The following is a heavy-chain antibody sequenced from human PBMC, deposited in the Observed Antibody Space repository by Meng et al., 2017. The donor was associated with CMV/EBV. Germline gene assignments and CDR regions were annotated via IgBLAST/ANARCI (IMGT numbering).Heavy chain of an antibody. CDR2: ISGSGGST. Sequence: GGSLRLSCPASGFTFSSYAMSWVRQAPGKGLEWVSAISGSGGSTYYADSVKGRFTISRDNSKNTLYLQMNSLRAEDTAVYYCAKAFTRPTYYYDSSGHPDAFDIWGQGTMVTVSS. CDR3: AKAFTRPTYYYDSSGHPDAFDI. V-gene: IGHV3-23*01. D-gene: IGHD3-22*01. J-gene: IGHJ3*02. CDR1: GFTFSSYA.